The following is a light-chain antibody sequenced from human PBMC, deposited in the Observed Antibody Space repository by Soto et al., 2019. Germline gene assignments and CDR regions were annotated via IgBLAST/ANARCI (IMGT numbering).Light chain of an antibody. Sequence: DIQLTQSPSFLSASVGDRVTISCRASQGISDYLAWYQQKPGKAPKLLIYGASTLQSGVPSSFNGSGSGTELSLTFSRLQPEDFDNYFCSQFNASPHPFGGGAKLGIK. CDR3: SQFNASPHP. CDR2: GAS. J-gene: IGKJ4*01. CDR1: QGISDY. V-gene: IGKV1-9*01.